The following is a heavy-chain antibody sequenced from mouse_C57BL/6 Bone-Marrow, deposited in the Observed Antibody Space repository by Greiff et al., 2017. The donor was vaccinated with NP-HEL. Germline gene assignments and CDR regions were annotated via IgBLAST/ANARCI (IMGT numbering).Heavy chain of an antibody. CDR3: TRWTVVAPYYFDY. CDR1: GYTFTDYE. Sequence: QVQLKESGAELVRPGASVTLSCKASGYTFTDYEMHWVKQTPVHGLEWIGAIDPETGGTAYNQKFKGKAILTADKSSSTAYMELRSLTSEDSAVYYCTRWTVVAPYYFDYWGQGTTLTVSS. D-gene: IGHD1-1*01. J-gene: IGHJ2*01. CDR2: IDPETGGT. V-gene: IGHV1-15*01.